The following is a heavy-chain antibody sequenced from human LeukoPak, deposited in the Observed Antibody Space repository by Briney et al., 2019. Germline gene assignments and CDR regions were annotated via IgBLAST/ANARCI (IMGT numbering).Heavy chain of an antibody. D-gene: IGHD5-18*01. J-gene: IGHJ4*02. CDR1: GFTVSSNY. CDR3: ARGYRYDY. CDR2: IYSGGST. V-gene: IGHV3-53*01. Sequence: GGSLRLSCAASGFTVSSNYMSWVRQAPGKGLEWVPVIYSGGSTYYADSVTGRFTISRDNSKNTLYLQMTSLRAEDTAVYYCARGYRYDYWGQGTLVTASS.